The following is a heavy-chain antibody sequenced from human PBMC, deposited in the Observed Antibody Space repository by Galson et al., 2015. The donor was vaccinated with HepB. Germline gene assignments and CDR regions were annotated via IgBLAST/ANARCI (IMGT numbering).Heavy chain of an antibody. CDR2: ISYDGSNK. D-gene: IGHD3-3*01. J-gene: IGHJ1*01. Sequence: SLRLSCAASGFTFSSYGMHWVRQAPGKGLEWVAVISYDGSNKYYADSVKGRFTISRDNSKNTLYLQMNSLRAEDTAVYYCAKSPPRGFWSGYFDAEYFQHWGQGTLVTVSS. V-gene: IGHV3-30*18. CDR1: GFTFSSYG. CDR3: AKSPPRGFWSGYFDAEYFQH.